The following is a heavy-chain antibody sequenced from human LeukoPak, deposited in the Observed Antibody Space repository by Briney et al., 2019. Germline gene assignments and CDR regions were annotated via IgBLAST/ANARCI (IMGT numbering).Heavy chain of an antibody. CDR2: IYYSGST. CDR1: GGSISSSSYY. D-gene: IGHD5-24*01. CDR3: ARSRDGPRYFDY. J-gene: IGHJ4*02. V-gene: IGHV4-39*01. Sequence: SEPLSLTCTVSGGSISSSSYYWGWIRQPPGKGLEWIGSIYYSGSTYYNPSLKSRVTISVDTSKNQFPLKLSSVTAADTAVYYCARSRDGPRYFDYWGQGTLVTVSS.